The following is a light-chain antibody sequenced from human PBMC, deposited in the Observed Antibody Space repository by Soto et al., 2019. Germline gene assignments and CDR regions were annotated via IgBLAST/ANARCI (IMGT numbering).Light chain of an antibody. V-gene: IGKV3-11*01. CDR3: QQRSNSPLT. Sequence: EIVLTQSPATLSLSPGERATLSCRASQSISSHLAWYQQKPGQAPRLLIYDASNRATGIPARFSGSGSGTDFTLTISSLEPEDFAFYYCQQRSNSPLTFGGGTKVEIK. CDR1: QSISSH. CDR2: DAS. J-gene: IGKJ4*01.